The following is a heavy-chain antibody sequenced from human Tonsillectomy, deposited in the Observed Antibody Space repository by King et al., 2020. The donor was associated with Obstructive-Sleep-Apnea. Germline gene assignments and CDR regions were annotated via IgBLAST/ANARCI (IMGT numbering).Heavy chain of an antibody. CDR2: IYPDDSDT. J-gene: IGHJ4*02. D-gene: IGHD3-10*01. V-gene: IGHV5-51*01. Sequence: QLVQSGAEVKKPGESLKISCTGSGYNFTTYWIGWVRQMPGKGLEWMGIIYPDDSDTRYSPSFQGQVTISADKSITTAYLQWSSLKASDTAMYFCARPDYYASGSSEYWGQGTLVTVSS. CDR3: ARPDYYASGSSEY. CDR1: GYNFTTYW.